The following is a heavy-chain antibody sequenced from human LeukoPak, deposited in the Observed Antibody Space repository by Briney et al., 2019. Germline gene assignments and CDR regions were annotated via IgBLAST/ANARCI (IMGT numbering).Heavy chain of an antibody. D-gene: IGHD6-13*01. CDR3: ARAGTPRSIWYGYGLDV. Sequence: GGSLRLSCAASGSYWMHWVRQAPGKGLVWVSHINSDGSWTSYADSVKGRFTISKDNAKNTVYLQMNNLRAEDTAVYYCARAGTPRSIWYGYGLDVWGQGTTVTVSS. J-gene: IGHJ6*02. CDR1: GSYW. CDR2: INSDGSWT. V-gene: IGHV3-74*01.